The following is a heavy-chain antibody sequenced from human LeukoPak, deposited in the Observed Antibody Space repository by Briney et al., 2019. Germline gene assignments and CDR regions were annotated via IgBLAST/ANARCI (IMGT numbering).Heavy chain of an antibody. J-gene: IGHJ6*02. CDR1: GFTFSSYA. D-gene: IGHD6-19*01. CDR2: ISYDGSNK. CDR3: ARDGVSSGWPRVYYYYYGMDV. V-gene: IGHV3-30-3*01. Sequence: GMSLGLSCAASGFTFSSYAMHWVRQAPGKGLEWVAVISYDGSNKYYADSVKGRFTISRDNSKNTLYLQMNSLRAEDTAVYYCARDGVSSGWPRVYYYYYGMDVWGQGTTVTVSS.